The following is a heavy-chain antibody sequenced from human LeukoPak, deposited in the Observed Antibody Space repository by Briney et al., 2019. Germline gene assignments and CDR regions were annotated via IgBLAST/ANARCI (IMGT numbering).Heavy chain of an antibody. V-gene: IGHV1-69-2*01. D-gene: IGHD4-11*01. CDR1: GYTFTDYY. CDR2: VDPEDGET. Sequence: ASVKVSCKASGYTFTDYYMHWVQQARGKGLEWMGRVDPEDGETIYAEKFQGRVTITADTSTDTAYMELSSLRSEDTAVYYCATGLPTYWGQGTLVTVSS. CDR3: ATGLPTY. J-gene: IGHJ4*02.